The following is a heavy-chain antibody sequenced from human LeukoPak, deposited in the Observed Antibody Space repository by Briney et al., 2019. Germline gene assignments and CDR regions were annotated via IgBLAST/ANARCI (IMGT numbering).Heavy chain of an antibody. V-gene: IGHV1-46*01. CDR3: ARDYGYCSSTSCYTVWGYYYYGMDV. CDR2: INPSGGST. D-gene: IGHD2-2*02. J-gene: IGHJ6*02. CDR1: GYTFTSYY. Sequence: GASVKVSCKASGYTFTSYYMHWVRQAPGQGLEWMGIINPSGGSTSYAQKFQGRVTMTRDTSTSTVYMELSSLRSEDTAVYYCARDYGYCSSTSCYTVWGYYYYGMDVWGQGTTVTVSS.